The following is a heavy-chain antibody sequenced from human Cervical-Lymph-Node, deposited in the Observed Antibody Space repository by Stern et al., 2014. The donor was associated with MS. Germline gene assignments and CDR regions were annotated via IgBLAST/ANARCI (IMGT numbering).Heavy chain of an antibody. Sequence: VQLVESGAEVKKPGASVNVSCEASGFSFTTHYMHWIRQAPGEGLEWVGMINRNSWTTSYARQFQGRVIITRDTSTSTIYMELTGLRSEDTALYFCTRVQRERRALDHFDPWGQGTLVTVSS. CDR3: TRVQRERRALDHFDP. V-gene: IGHV1-46*03. D-gene: IGHD1-1*01. CDR1: GFSFTTHY. CDR2: INRNSWTT. J-gene: IGHJ5*02.